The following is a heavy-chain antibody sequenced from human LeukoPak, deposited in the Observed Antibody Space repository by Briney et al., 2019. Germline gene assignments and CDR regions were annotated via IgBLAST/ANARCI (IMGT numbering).Heavy chain of an antibody. CDR1: GFTFSSYE. CDR2: ITSSGSPI. Sequence: GGSLRLSCAASGFTFSSYEMNWVRQAPGKGLEWISFITSSGSPIYYADSVKGRFTISRDNAKNSLYLQMNSLRAEDTATYYCARSPYSGMAFDIWGQGTMVTVSS. J-gene: IGHJ3*02. CDR3: ARSPYSGMAFDI. V-gene: IGHV3-48*03. D-gene: IGHD1-26*01.